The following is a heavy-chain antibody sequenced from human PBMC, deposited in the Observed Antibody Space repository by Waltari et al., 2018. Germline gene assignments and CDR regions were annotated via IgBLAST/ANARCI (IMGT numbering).Heavy chain of an antibody. J-gene: IGHJ4*02. CDR1: GNTFSGYF. V-gene: IGHV1-2*02. CDR3: ARDPPRSFGGYDS. CDR2: IDANSGGT. D-gene: IGHD5-12*01. Sequence: QVQLVQSGSEVKKPGASVKVSCKASGNTFSGYFFHWVRQAPGQGLEWMVWIDANSGGTSYAQQFQGRVTLTRDTSITTAYMDLSSLTSDDTAIYYCARDPPRSFGGYDSWGQGTLVTVSS.